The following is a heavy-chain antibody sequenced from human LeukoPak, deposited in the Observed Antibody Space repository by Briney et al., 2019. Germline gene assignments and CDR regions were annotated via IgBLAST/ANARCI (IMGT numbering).Heavy chain of an antibody. J-gene: IGHJ6*03. CDR2: INPKSGVT. CDR1: GYTFTEYY. Sequence: GASVNVSCKASGYTFTEYYLHWVRQAPGQGLEWMGWINPKSGVTDSKMKFQGRVTLTRDTSITTAYMELISLTSDDAAVYYCARAGGYCGSTSCYSGYYYYFMDVWGKGTTVTVSS. CDR3: ARAGGYCGSTSCYSGYYYYFMDV. V-gene: IGHV1-2*02. D-gene: IGHD2-2*01.